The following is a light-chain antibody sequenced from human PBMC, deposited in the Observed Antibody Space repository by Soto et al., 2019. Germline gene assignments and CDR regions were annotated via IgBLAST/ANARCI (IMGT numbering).Light chain of an antibody. J-gene: IGKJ4*01. V-gene: IGKV1-12*01. CDR3: RQASSFPVT. CDR2: GAS. Sequence: DVQMTQSPSSVSASVGDRVTITCRASQDISNWLAWYQQKAGKAPKLLIYGASNLQNGAPSRFTGSRSGTDFTLTITSLHYEDSATYNCRQASSFPVTFGGGTKVEIK. CDR1: QDISNW.